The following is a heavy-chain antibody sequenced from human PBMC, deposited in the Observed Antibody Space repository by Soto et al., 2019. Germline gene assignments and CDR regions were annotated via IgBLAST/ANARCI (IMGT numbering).Heavy chain of an antibody. CDR2: ISAYNGNT. CDR1: GYTFTSYG. Sequence: GASVKVSCKASGYTFTSYGISWVRQAPGQGLEWMGWISAYNGNTNYAQKLQGRVTMTTDTSTSTAYMELRSLRSDVTAVYYCARYYDILTGYFAWSNWFDPWGPVTLATVSS. D-gene: IGHD3-9*01. J-gene: IGHJ5*02. CDR3: ARYYDILTGYFAWSNWFDP. V-gene: IGHV1-18*01.